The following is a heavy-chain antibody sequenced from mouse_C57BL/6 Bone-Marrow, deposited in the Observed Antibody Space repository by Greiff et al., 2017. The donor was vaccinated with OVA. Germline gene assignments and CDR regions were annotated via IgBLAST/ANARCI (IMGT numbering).Heavy chain of an antibody. V-gene: IGHV1-69*01. D-gene: IGHD1-1*01. J-gene: IGHJ2*01. CDR2: IDPSDSYT. CDR3: TRSGSSLYYFDF. Sequence: VQLQQPGAELVMPGASVKLSCKASGYTFTSYWMHWVKPRPGQGLEWIGEIDPSDSYTNYNQKFKGKSTLTVDKSSSPAFMQLSSLTSEDSAVYYCTRSGSSLYYFDFWGQGTTLTVSS. CDR1: GYTFTSYW.